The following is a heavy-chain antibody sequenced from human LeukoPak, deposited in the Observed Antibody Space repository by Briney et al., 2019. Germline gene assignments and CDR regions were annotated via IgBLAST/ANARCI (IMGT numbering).Heavy chain of an antibody. J-gene: IGHJ5*02. D-gene: IGHD2-2*01. CDR1: GFTFSSYA. CDR3: ARGSYCSTTSCYLGTWFDP. CDR2: ISYDGSNK. Sequence: TGGSLRLSCAASGFTFSSYAMRRVRQAPGKGLEWVAVISYDGSNKYYADSVKGRFTISRDNSKNTLYLQMNSLRAEDTAVYYCARGSYCSTTSCYLGTWFDPWGQGTLVIVSS. V-gene: IGHV3-30-3*01.